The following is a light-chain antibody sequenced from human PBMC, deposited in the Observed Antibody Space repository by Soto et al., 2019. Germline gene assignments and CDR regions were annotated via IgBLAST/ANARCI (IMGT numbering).Light chain of an antibody. V-gene: IGKV3-11*01. CDR1: QSVSSY. CDR3: QQYDNWPQT. J-gene: IGKJ1*01. CDR2: DAS. Sequence: EMVLTQSPATLSLSPGERATLSCRASQSVSSYLAWYQQKPGQAPRLLIYDASNRATGIPARFSGTGSGTDFTLTVSSLQSEDFAVYYCQQYDNWPQTFGQGTKVDI.